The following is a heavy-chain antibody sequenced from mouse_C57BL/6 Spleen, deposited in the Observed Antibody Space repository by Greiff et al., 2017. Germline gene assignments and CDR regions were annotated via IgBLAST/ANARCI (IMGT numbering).Heavy chain of an antibody. Sequence: EVQLQQSGAELVRPGASVKLSCTASGFNIKDDYMHWVKQRPEQGLEWIGWIDPENGDTEYASKFQGKATITADTSSNTAYLQLSSLTSEDTAVYYCTYSGTGFDYWGQGTTRTVSS. D-gene: IGHD4-1*01. J-gene: IGHJ2*01. CDR3: TYSGTGFDY. CDR2: IDPENGDT. V-gene: IGHV14-4*01. CDR1: GFNIKDDY.